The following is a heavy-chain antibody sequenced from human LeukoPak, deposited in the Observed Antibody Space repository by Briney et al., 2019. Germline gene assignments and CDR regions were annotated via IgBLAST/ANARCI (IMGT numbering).Heavy chain of an antibody. J-gene: IGHJ4*02. Sequence: GGSLRLSCAASGFTFSSYSMNWVRQAPGKGLEWVSYISSSSSTIKYADSVEGRFTISRDNAKNSLYLQMSSLRDEDTAVYYCARGISAAGEITWGQGTLVTVSS. V-gene: IGHV3-48*02. CDR1: GFTFSSYS. CDR3: ARGISAAGEIT. D-gene: IGHD6-13*01. CDR2: ISSSSSTI.